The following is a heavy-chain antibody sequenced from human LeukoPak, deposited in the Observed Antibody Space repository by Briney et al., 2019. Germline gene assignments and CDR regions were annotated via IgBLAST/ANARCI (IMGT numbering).Heavy chain of an antibody. CDR3: AKDGGVVVTASGAFDI. D-gene: IGHD2-21*02. Sequence: GGSLRLSCAASGFTFSSYAMSWVRQAPGKGLEWVSAISGSGGSTYYADSVKGRFTISRDNSKNTLYLLMNSLRAEDTAVYYCAKDGGVVVTASGAFDIWGQGTMVTVSS. V-gene: IGHV3-23*01. J-gene: IGHJ3*02. CDR1: GFTFSSYA. CDR2: ISGSGGST.